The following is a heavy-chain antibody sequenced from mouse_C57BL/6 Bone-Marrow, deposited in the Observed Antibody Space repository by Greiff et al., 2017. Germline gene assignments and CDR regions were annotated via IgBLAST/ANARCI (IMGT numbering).Heavy chain of an antibody. CDR3: ARAEELGRDYYAMDY. CDR1: GYSITSGYY. J-gene: IGHJ4*01. Sequence: EVHLVESGPGLVKPSQSLSLTCSVTGYSITSGYYWNWIRPFPGNQLEWMGYISYAGSNNYNPSLKNRISITRDTSQNQFCLKLNSVTTEDTAAYYCARAEELGRDYYAMDYWGQGTSVTVSS. V-gene: IGHV3-6*01. D-gene: IGHD4-1*01. CDR2: ISYAGSN.